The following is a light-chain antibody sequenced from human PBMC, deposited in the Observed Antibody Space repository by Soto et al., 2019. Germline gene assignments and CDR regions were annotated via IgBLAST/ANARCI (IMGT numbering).Light chain of an antibody. CDR3: SSFTTSRAYV. CDR2: KVS. CDR1: SNDIGGYNY. Sequence: QSALTQPASVSGSPGQSITIPCTGSSNDIGGYNYVSWYQQHPGRAPKLVIYKVSDRPSGVSTRFSASKSGNTASLTISGLQAEDEADYYCSSFTTSRAYVFGVGTKLTVL. J-gene: IGLJ1*01. V-gene: IGLV2-14*01.